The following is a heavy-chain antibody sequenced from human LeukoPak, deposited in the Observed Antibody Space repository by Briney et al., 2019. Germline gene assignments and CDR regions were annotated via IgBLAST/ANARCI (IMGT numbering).Heavy chain of an antibody. D-gene: IGHD1-26*01. CDR1: GFTFSSYA. CDR2: ISGSGGST. J-gene: IGHJ4*02. V-gene: IGHV3-23*01. CDR3: ATAVGATYFFDS. Sequence: GGSLRLSCAASGFTFSSYAMSWVRQAPGKGLEWVSAISGSGGSTYYADSVKGRFTISGDNSKNTLYLQMNSLRAEDTPVYYCATAVGATYFFDSWGQGPLVTVSS.